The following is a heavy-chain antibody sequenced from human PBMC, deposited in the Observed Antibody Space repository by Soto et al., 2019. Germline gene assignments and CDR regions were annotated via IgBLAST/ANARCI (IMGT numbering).Heavy chain of an antibody. D-gene: IGHD6-19*01. V-gene: IGHV3-15*01. CDR1: GFTFSNAW. Sequence: GGSLRLSCAASGFTFSNAWMSWVRQAPGKGLEWVGRIKSKTDGGTTDYAAPVKGRFTISRDDSKNTLYLQMNSLKTEDTAVYYCTTAGYSSGWYYFDYWGQGTLVTVSS. J-gene: IGHJ4*02. CDR3: TTAGYSSGWYYFDY. CDR2: IKSKTDGGTT.